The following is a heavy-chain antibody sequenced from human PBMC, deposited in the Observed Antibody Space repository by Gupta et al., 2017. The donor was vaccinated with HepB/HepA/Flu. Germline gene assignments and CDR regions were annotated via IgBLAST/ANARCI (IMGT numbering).Heavy chain of an antibody. J-gene: IGHJ4*02. D-gene: IGHD3-22*01. V-gene: IGHV3-43*02. Sequence: EVQLVESGGGLVQPGGSLRLSCAVSGFAINDYAMHWVRQFPGKGLDWVSLIKGSAGRTQYADSVEGRFTISRDHSKNSLYLQMNSLRIEDTAIYYCAKDFYYDSSGYRIGHWGQGTLVTVSS. CDR1: GFAINDYA. CDR2: IKGSAGRT. CDR3: AKDFYYDSSGYRIGH.